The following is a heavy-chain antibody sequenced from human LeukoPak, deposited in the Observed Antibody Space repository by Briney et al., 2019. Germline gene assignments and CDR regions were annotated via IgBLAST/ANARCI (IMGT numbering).Heavy chain of an antibody. CDR2: IYYSGST. CDR3: ARSVFGVALTFDY. Sequence: SETLSLTCTVSGGSISSSSYYWGWIRQPPGKGLEWIGSIYYSGSTYYNPSLKSRVTISVDTSKNQFSLKLSSVTAADTAVYYCARSVFGVALTFDYWGQGTLVTVSS. V-gene: IGHV4-39*01. CDR1: GGSISSSSYY. D-gene: IGHD3-3*01. J-gene: IGHJ4*02.